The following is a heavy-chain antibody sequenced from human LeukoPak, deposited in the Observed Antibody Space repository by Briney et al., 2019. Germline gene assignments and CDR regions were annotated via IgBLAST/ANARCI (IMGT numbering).Heavy chain of an antibody. V-gene: IGHV1-18*01. CDR1: GYTFTSYG. D-gene: IGHD3-22*01. CDR2: ISAYNGNT. J-gene: IGHJ4*02. Sequence: EASVKVSCKASGYTFTSYGISWVRQAPGQGLEWMGWISAYNGNTNYAQKLQGRVTMTTDTSTSTAYMELRSLRSDDTAVYYCARGGIGLIVVVTDFDYWGQGTLVTVSS. CDR3: ARGGIGLIVVVTDFDY.